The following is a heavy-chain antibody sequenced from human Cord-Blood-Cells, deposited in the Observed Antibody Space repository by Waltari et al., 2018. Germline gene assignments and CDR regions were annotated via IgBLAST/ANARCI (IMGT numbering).Heavy chain of an antibody. CDR1: GFTARSNS. D-gene: IGHD6-19*01. V-gene: IGHV3-53*01. Sequence: EVQLVESGGGLIQPGGSLRLSCAASGFTARSNSMSWVRQAPGKGLDGVSFIYSGGSTYYADSVKGRFTISRDNSKNTLYLQMNSLRAEDTAVYYCARGGLEYWYFDLWGRGTLVTVSS. CDR3: ARGGLEYWYFDL. CDR2: IYSGGST. J-gene: IGHJ2*01.